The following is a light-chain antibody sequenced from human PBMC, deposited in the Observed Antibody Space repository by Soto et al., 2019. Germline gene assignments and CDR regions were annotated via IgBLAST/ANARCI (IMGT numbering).Light chain of an antibody. CDR2: SDN. CDR1: SSNIGSNT. CDR3: AAWDDSLNGLV. V-gene: IGLV1-44*01. Sequence: VLTQPPSASGTPGQRVTISCSGSSSNIGSNTVNWYQQLPGTAPKLLIYSDNQRPSGVPDRFSVSKSGTSVSLAISGLQSDDEADYYCAAWDDSLNGLVFGGGTKVTVL. J-gene: IGLJ2*01.